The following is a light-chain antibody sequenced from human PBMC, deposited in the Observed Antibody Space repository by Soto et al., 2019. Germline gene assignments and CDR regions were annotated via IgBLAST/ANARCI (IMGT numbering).Light chain of an antibody. J-gene: IGKJ5*01. Sequence: DIQMTQSPSSLSASVGDRVTITCRASQSISSYLNWYQQKPGKAPKLLIYAASSLQSGVPSRFSGSGSGTDFTLTINSLEPEDFAVYYCQQRSNWPITFGQGTRLEIK. CDR2: AAS. CDR3: QQRSNWPIT. V-gene: IGKV1-39*01. CDR1: QSISSY.